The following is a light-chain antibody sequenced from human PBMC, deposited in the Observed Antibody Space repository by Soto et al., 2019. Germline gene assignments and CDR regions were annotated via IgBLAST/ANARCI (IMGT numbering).Light chain of an antibody. CDR3: QQYKSWTPIT. Sequence: EIVMTQSPSTLSASPGEGVTLSCRASQGFPSRISWYQHKPGQAPRLLIYGASTRANGVPDRFSGTGSGTDFTLTTSSLKSEDYATYYCQQYKSWTPITFGQGTRLEIK. V-gene: IGKV3-15*01. CDR2: GAS. CDR1: QGFPSR. J-gene: IGKJ5*01.